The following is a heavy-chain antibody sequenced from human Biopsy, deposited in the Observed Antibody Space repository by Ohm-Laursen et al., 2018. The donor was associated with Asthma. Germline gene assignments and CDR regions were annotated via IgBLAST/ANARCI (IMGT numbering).Heavy chain of an antibody. Sequence: SVKVSCKSLGGTFNTYVIGWVRQAPGQGLEWMGWINSVFGTATYPQKFQDRVTITADDSTSTVYMELSSLRSEDTAVYYCARKAGSCISRTCYSLDFWGQGTLVTVSS. J-gene: IGHJ4*02. CDR1: GGTFNTYV. CDR3: ARKAGSCISRTCYSLDF. V-gene: IGHV1-69*13. D-gene: IGHD2-2*01. CDR2: INSVFGTA.